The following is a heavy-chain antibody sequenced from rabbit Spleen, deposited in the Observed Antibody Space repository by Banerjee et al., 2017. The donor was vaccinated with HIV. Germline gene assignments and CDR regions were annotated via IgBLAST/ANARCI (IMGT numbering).Heavy chain of an antibody. CDR3: ARDLENYAGSNCLDL. J-gene: IGHJ4*01. CDR2: IYVIDSSGST. Sequence: QSLEESGGGLVQPEGSLTLTCTASGVSFSGSSYICWVRQAPGKGLEWIACIYVIDSSGSTFYASWAKGRFTISKTSSTTVTLQMTSLTAADTATYFCARDLENYAGSNCLDLWGPGTLVTVS. V-gene: IGHV1S40*01. D-gene: IGHD4-2*01. CDR1: GVSFSGSSY.